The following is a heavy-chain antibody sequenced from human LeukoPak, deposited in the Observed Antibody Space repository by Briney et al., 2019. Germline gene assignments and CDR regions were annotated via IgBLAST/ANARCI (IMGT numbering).Heavy chain of an antibody. CDR3: ARLQLKPYYYGSGSLGRYYMDV. Sequence: SETLSLTCAVYGGSFSGYYWSWIRQPPGKGLEWIGEINHSGSTNYNPSLKSRVTISVDTSKNQFSLKLSSVTAADTAVYYCARLQLKPYYYGSGSLGRYYMDVWGKGTTVTVSS. CDR2: INHSGST. CDR1: GGSFSGYY. J-gene: IGHJ6*03. D-gene: IGHD3-10*01. V-gene: IGHV4-34*01.